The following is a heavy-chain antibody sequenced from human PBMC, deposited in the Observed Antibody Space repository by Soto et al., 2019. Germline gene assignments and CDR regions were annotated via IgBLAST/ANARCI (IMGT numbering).Heavy chain of an antibody. V-gene: IGHV4-31*03. CDR2: IYYSGST. J-gene: IGHJ4*02. CDR1: GGSISSGGYY. CDR3: ARHTPAISISDH. D-gene: IGHD2-15*01. Sequence: SETLSLTCTVSGGSISSGGYYWSWIRQHPGKGLEWIGYIYYSGSTYYNPSLKSRITISVDTSKNQFSLKLSSVTAADTAVYYCARHTPAISISDHWGQGTLVTVSS.